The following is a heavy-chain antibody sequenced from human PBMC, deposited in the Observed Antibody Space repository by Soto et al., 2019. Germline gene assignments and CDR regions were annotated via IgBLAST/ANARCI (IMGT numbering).Heavy chain of an antibody. V-gene: IGHV3-74*01. CDR3: ARSPGGYYID. J-gene: IGHJ3*01. CDR2: INTDGSST. D-gene: IGHD3-9*01. Sequence: GSLRLSCADSGFSFSSYWMHWVRQGPGKGLVWVSRINTDGSSTNYADSVKGRFTISRGNAKNTVYLQMNSLRAEDTAVYYCARSPGGYYIDWGQGTMVTVSS. CDR1: GFSFSSYW.